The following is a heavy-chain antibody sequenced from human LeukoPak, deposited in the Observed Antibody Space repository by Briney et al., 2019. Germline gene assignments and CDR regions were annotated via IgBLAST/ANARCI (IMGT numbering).Heavy chain of an antibody. CDR3: AKDRRITMVRGVIDYFDY. CDR2: ISGSGGST. V-gene: IGHV3-23*01. Sequence: GGSLRLSCAASGFTFSSYAMSWVRQAPGKGLEWASAISGSGGSTYYADSVKGRFTISRDNSKNTLYLQMNSLRAEDTAVYYCAKDRRITMVRGVIDYFDYWGQGTLVTVSS. D-gene: IGHD3-10*01. CDR1: GFTFSSYA. J-gene: IGHJ4*02.